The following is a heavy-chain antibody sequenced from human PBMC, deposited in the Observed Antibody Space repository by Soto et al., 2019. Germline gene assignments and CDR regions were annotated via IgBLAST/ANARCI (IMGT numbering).Heavy chain of an antibody. V-gene: IGHV2-5*02. J-gene: IGHJ4*02. D-gene: IGHD3-9*01. Sequence: QITLKESGPTLVRPTQTLTLTCSFSGFSLSTSGVGGGWIRQPPGKALVWLGVIYWDDSKHYSPSLRSRLTITKDTSKNQVVLTMTNMDPMDTGTYYCAHKGPEDWPLDYWGQGTLVTVSS. CDR3: AHKGPEDWPLDY. CDR1: GFSLSTSGVG. CDR2: IYWDDSK.